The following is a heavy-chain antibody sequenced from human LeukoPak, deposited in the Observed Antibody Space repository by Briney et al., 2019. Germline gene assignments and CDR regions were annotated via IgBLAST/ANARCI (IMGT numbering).Heavy chain of an antibody. CDR3: AKRPGISAGGPFDY. D-gene: IGHD6-13*01. CDR2: ISSSGSTI. J-gene: IGHJ4*02. V-gene: IGHV3-48*03. CDR1: GFTFSSYE. Sequence: GGSLRLSCAASGFTFSSYEMNLFRQAPGKGLEWVSYISSSGSTIYYADSVKGRFTISRDNSKNTLYLQMNSLRAEDTAVYYCAKRPGISAGGPFDYWGQGTLVTVSS.